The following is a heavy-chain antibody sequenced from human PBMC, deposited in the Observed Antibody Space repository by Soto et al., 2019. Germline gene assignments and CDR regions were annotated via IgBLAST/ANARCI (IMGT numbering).Heavy chain of an antibody. Sequence: QITLKESGPTLVKPTQTLTLTCTFSGFSLSTSGVGVGWIRQPPGKALEWIALIYWDDDKRYSPSLKSRLTITKYTSKNHVVLTMTNMDPVDTATYYCAHSYSSTMLWTSPGDAFDIWGQGTMVTVSS. V-gene: IGHV2-5*02. D-gene: IGHD6-19*01. CDR2: IYWDDDK. CDR1: GFSLSTSGVG. J-gene: IGHJ3*02. CDR3: AHSYSSTMLWTSPGDAFDI.